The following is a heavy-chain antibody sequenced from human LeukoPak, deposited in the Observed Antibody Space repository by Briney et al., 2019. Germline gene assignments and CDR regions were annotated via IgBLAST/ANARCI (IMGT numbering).Heavy chain of an antibody. CDR3: ARDYGVTDSSSWYGY. J-gene: IGHJ4*02. CDR2: IRYDGSNK. D-gene: IGHD6-13*01. V-gene: IGHV3-30*02. CDR1: GFTFSSYG. Sequence: GGSLRLSCAASGFTFSSYGMHWVRQAPGKGLEWVAFIRYDGSNKYYADSVKGRFTISRDNSKNTLYLQMNSLRAEDTAVYYCARDYGVTDSSSWYGYWGQGTLVTVSS.